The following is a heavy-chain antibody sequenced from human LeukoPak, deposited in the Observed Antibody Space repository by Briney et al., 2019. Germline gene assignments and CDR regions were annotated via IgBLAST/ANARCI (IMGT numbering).Heavy chain of an antibody. CDR1: GFTFNSYA. CDR2: ISYDGSIN. CDR3: ARSIAAAGYDY. Sequence: GRSLRLSCAASGFTFNSYAVHWVRQAPGKGLEWVAVISYDGSINFYAASVKGRFTISRDNAKNSLYLQMNTLRAEDTAVYYCARSIAAAGYDYWGQGTLVTVSS. J-gene: IGHJ4*02. V-gene: IGHV3-30-3*01. D-gene: IGHD6-13*01.